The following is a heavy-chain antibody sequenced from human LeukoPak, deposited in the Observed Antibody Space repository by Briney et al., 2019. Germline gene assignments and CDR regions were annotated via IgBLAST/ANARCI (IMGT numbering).Heavy chain of an antibody. D-gene: IGHD3-3*01. V-gene: IGHV4-59*01. CDR3: ARADPIYLSNAFDI. J-gene: IGHJ3*02. CDR1: GGSISSYY. CDR2: IYYSGST. Sequence: SETLSLTCTVSGGSISSYYWSWIRQPPGKGLEWIGYIYYSGSTNYNPSLKSRVTISVDTSKNQFSLKLSSVTAADTAVYYCARADPIYLSNAFDIWGQGTMVTVSP.